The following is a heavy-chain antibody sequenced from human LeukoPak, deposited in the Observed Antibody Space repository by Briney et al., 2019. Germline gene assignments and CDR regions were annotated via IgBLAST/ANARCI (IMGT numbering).Heavy chain of an antibody. CDR1: GGTFSSYA. J-gene: IGHJ6*02. V-gene: IGHV1-69*13. CDR2: IIPIFGTA. D-gene: IGHD3-22*01. CDR3: ARDSSGYYFTHYYYYSMDV. Sequence: SVKVSCKASGGTFSSYAISWVRQAPGQGLEWMGGIIPIFGTANYAQKFQGRVTITADESTSTAYMELSSLRSEDTAVYYCARDSSGYYFTHYYYYSMDVWGQGTTVTVSS.